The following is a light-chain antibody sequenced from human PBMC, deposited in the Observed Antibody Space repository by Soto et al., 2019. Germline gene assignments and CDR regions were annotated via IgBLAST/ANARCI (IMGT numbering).Light chain of an antibody. J-gene: IGLJ1*01. Sequence: QSALTQPASVSGSPGQSITISCTGTSSDVGGYNYVSWYQQHPGKAPKLMIYDVSYRPSGVSNRFSGSKSGNTASLTISGLQAEDEADYYCISYTSSSTLVFGYGTQLTVL. CDR3: ISYTSSSTLV. CDR1: SSDVGGYNY. V-gene: IGLV2-14*01. CDR2: DVS.